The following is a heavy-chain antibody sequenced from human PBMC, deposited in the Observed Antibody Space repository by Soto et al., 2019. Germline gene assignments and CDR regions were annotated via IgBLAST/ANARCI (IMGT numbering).Heavy chain of an antibody. Sequence: PVECLTSSCKGSGYSFTSYWIGWVLQMPGKGLEWMGIIYPGDSDTRYGPSFQCQVTISADKSISTAYLQWSSLKASDTSLYYCARTRRDGSNYDGFDIWGQGTMVTVSS. J-gene: IGHJ3*02. V-gene: IGHV5-51*01. CDR3: ARTRRDGSNYDGFDI. CDR2: IYPGDSDT. D-gene: IGHD5-12*01. CDR1: GYSFTSYW.